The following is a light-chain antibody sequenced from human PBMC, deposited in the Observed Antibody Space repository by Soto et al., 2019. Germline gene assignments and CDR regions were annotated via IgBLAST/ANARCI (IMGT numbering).Light chain of an antibody. Sequence: DIQMTQSPSSLSASVGDRVTITCRASQSISNFINWYQHKPGKAPKLLIFAASSLVSGVPSRFSGSGSGTDFTLTISSLQPEDVATYYCQDSYSAPGYTFGQGTKLEIK. CDR3: QDSYSAPGYT. V-gene: IGKV1-39*01. J-gene: IGKJ2*01. CDR1: QSISNF. CDR2: AAS.